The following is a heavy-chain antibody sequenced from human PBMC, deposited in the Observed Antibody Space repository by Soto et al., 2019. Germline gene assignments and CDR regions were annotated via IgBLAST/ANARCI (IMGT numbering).Heavy chain of an antibody. CDR1: GGSISSGGYY. CDR3: ARVGASSSWWGNWFDP. Sequence: QVQLQESGPGLVKPSQTLSLTCTVSGGSISSGGYYWSWIRQHPGKGLEWIGYISYSGSTYYNPSLKSRVTISVDTSKNQFSLKLRSVAAADTAVYYCARVGASSSWWGNWFDPWGQGTLVTVSS. CDR2: ISYSGST. D-gene: IGHD6-13*01. V-gene: IGHV4-31*03. J-gene: IGHJ5*02.